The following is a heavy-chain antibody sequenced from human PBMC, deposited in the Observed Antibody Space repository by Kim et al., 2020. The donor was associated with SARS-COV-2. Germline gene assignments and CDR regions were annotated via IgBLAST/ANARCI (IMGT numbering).Heavy chain of an antibody. CDR2: IYYSGST. CDR3: AREWLGHPDYYYYYGMDV. CDR1: GGSVSSGSYY. V-gene: IGHV4-61*01. Sequence: SETLSLTCTVSGGSVSSGSYYWSWIRQPPRKGLEWIGYIYYSGSTNYNPSLKSRVTISVDTSKNQFSLKLSSVTAADTAVYYCAREWLGHPDYYYYYGMDVWGQGTTVTVSS. D-gene: IGHD6-19*01. J-gene: IGHJ6*02.